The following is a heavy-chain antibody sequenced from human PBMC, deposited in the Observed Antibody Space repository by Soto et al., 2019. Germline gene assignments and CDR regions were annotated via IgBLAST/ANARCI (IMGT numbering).Heavy chain of an antibody. CDR1: GFTFSSSA. CDR3: AKHYLVGGSWCWFDP. D-gene: IGHD6-13*01. CDR2: ISGGLSNT. J-gene: IGHJ5*02. V-gene: IGHV3-23*01. Sequence: GGSLRLSCAASGFTFSSSALSWVRQAPGKGLEWVSSISGGLSNTYYADSVKGRFTISRDSSQNTLYLQMNSLRAEDTAVYFCAKHYLVGGSWCWFDPWGHGT.